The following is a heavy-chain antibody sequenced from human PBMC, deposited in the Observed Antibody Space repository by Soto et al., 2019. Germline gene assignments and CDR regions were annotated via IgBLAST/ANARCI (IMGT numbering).Heavy chain of an antibody. V-gene: IGHV3-23*01. D-gene: IGHD6-6*01. J-gene: IGHJ4*02. CDR2: ISDSGGST. CDR1: GFPFSRYA. Sequence: GGSLRLSCAASGFPFSRYAMSWVRQAPGKGLEWVSAISDSGGSTYYADSVKGRFTISRDNSKNTLYLQMNSLRAEDTAVYYCAKRVEYSSSTHYFDYWGQGTLVTVSS. CDR3: AKRVEYSSSTHYFDY.